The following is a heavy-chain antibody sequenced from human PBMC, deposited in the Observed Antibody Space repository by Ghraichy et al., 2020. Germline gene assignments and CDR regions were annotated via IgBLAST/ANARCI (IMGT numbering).Heavy chain of an antibody. CDR1: GGSFSGYF. D-gene: IGHD5-12*01. J-gene: IGHJ4*01. V-gene: IGHV4-34*01. CDR3: GRKAPYDSVDY. CDR2: IADGGGT. Sequence: GSLSLTCAVYGGSFSGYFSSWIRQPPGKGLEWIGEIADGGGTIYNPSLKSRVTMSVDTSKNQFSLKLTSVAAADTAVYYCGRKAPYDSVDYWGHGTLVIVSS.